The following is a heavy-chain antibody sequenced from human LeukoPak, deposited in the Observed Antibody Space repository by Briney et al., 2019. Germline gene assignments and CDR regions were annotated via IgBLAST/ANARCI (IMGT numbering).Heavy chain of an antibody. CDR2: ISSSGTTI. D-gene: IGHD6-6*01. V-gene: IGHV3-11*04. CDR3: ARTGYSSSSNAFDI. CDR1: GFTFCDYY. Sequence: GGSLRLSCAASGFTFCDYYMNWIRQAPGKGLEWLSYISSSGTTIYYADSVKGRFTISRDNAKNSLFLQMNSLRAEDTAIYYCARTGYSSSSNAFDIWGQGTLVTVSS. J-gene: IGHJ3*02.